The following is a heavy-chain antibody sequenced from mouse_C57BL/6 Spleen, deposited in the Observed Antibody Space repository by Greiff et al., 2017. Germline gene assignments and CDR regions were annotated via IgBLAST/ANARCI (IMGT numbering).Heavy chain of an antibody. CDR3: ARGYYGSSYGYFDV. Sequence: EVHLVESGGGLVKPGGSLKLSCAASGFTFSDYGMHWVRQAPEKGLEWVAYISSGSSTIYYADTVKGRFTISRDNAKNTLFLQMTSLRSEDTAMYYCARGYYGSSYGYFDVWGTGTTVTVSS. CDR2: ISSGSSTI. V-gene: IGHV5-17*01. CDR1: GFTFSDYG. D-gene: IGHD1-1*01. J-gene: IGHJ1*03.